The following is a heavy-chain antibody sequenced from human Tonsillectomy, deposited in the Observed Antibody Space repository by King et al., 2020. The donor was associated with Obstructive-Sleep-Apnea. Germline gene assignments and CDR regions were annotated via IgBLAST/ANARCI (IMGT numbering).Heavy chain of an antibody. CDR3: ARHTRFPGRPAADYYYGMDV. D-gene: IGHD2-2*01. CDR1: GYSFTNYW. Sequence: VQLVESGAEVKKPGESLKISCKGSGYSFTNYWIGWVRQMPGKGLEWMGIIYPGDSDTRYSPSFQGQVTISADKSISTAYLQWSSLKASDTAMYYCARHTRFPGRPAADYYYGMDVWGQGTTVTVSS. V-gene: IGHV5-51*01. CDR2: IYPGDSDT. J-gene: IGHJ6*02.